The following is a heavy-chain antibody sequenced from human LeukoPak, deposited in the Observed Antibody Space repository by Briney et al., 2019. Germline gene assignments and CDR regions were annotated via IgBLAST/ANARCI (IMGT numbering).Heavy chain of an antibody. D-gene: IGHD3-16*01. CDR1: GFTFSDHY. Sequence: GGSLRLSCAASGFTFSDHYMTWIRQAPGKGLESISYISNSGTTVNYADSVKGRFTISRDNAKNSLYLQTNSLRDEDTAVYYCAGEPRLLDFWGQGTLVTVSS. J-gene: IGHJ4*02. CDR3: AGEPRLLDF. V-gene: IGHV3-11*01. CDR2: ISNSGTTV.